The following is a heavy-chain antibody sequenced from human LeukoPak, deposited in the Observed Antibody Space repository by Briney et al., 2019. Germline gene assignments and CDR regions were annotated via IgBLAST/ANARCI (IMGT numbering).Heavy chain of an antibody. CDR1: GGSFSGYC. J-gene: IGHJ4*02. CDR3: ARGSLAARLGD. D-gene: IGHD6-6*01. V-gene: IGHV4-34*01. CDR2: INPSGSP. Sequence: SETLSLTCAVYGGSFSGYCWSWTRQPPGKGLEWIGEINPSGSPYYNPSLKSRVTMSVDTSNNHFSLKLNSVTAADTAVYYCARGSLAARLGDWGQGTLVTVSS.